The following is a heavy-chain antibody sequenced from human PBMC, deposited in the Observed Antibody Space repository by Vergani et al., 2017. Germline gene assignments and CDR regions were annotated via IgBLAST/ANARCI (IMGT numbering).Heavy chain of an antibody. J-gene: IGHJ4*02. Sequence: EVQLVESGGGLIQPGGSLRLSCAASGFTVSSNYMSWVRQAPGKGLEWVSAISGSGGSTYYADSVKGRFTISRDNSKNTLYLQMNSLRAEDTAVYYCAKTIYDSSGYYSPFDYWGQGTLVTVSS. CDR3: AKTIYDSSGYYSPFDY. CDR2: ISGSGGST. CDR1: GFTVSSNY. D-gene: IGHD3-22*01. V-gene: IGHV3-23*04.